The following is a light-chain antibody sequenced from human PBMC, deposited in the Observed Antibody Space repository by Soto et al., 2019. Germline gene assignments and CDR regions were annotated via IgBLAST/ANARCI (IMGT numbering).Light chain of an antibody. J-gene: IGLJ1*01. CDR2: DVS. V-gene: IGLV2-14*01. Sequence: QSALTQPASVSGSPGQSITISCTGTSSDVGGYNYVSWYQQHPGKAPKLMIYDVSNRPSGVSNRFSGSKSGNTASLTIYGLKHEDEADYYCSSYTSSSTWVFGTGTKVXVL. CDR1: SSDVGGYNY. CDR3: SSYTSSSTWV.